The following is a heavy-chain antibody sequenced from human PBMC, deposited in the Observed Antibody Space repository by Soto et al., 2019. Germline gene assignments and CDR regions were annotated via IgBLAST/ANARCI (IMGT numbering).Heavy chain of an antibody. D-gene: IGHD3-3*01. CDR1: GFTFSSYA. Sequence: GGSLRLSCAASGFTFSSYAMHWVRQAPGKGLEWVAVISYDGSNKYYADSVKGRFTISRDNSKNTLYLQMNSLRAEDTAVYYCARDRYEIRGVTIFGVVTTSYYCYGMDVWGQGTTVTVSS. CDR3: ARDRYEIRGVTIFGVVTTSYYCYGMDV. J-gene: IGHJ6*02. V-gene: IGHV3-30-3*01. CDR2: ISYDGSNK.